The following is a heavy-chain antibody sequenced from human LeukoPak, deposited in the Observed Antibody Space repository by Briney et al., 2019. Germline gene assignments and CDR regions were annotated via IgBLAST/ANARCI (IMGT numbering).Heavy chain of an antibody. CDR3: ARNGGWYFAL. Sequence: SESLSLTCAVSGLSLSGYYWSWIRQPPGKGLEWVGEIHYNGRTTYYPAFTSRVSISIDTPNNQLSLKLSSLTAADMAVYYCARNGGWYFALWGPGTLVTVSS. CDR1: GLSLSGYY. D-gene: IGHD1-1*01. V-gene: IGHV4-34*01. J-gene: IGHJ2*01. CDR2: IHYNGRT.